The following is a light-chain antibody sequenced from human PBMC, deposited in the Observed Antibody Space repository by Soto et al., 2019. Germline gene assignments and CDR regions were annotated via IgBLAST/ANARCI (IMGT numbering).Light chain of an antibody. V-gene: IGKV3-11*01. CDR3: QQRSSWPFT. CDR1: QSVPNDY. Sequence: EIVLTQSPDSLSLSPGERATLSCRASQSVPNDYLAWYQQKPGQAPRLLIYATSNRATGIPARFSGSGSGTDFTLTISSLEPEDFAVYYCQQRSSWPFTFGPGTKVDIK. J-gene: IGKJ3*01. CDR2: ATS.